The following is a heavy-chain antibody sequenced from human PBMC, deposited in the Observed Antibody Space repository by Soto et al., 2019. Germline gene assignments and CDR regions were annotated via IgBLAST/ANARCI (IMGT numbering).Heavy chain of an antibody. D-gene: IGHD6-13*01. CDR2: IVVGSGNT. V-gene: IGHV1-58*02. J-gene: IGHJ6*03. CDR1: GFTFTSSA. CDR3: AAEIRVSPKARYYYYMDV. Sequence: GASVKVSCKASGFTFTSSAMQWVRQARGQRLERIGWIVVGSGNTNYAQKFQERVTITRDMSTSTAYMELSSLRSEDTAVYYCAAEIRVSPKARYYYYMDVWGKGTTVTVSS.